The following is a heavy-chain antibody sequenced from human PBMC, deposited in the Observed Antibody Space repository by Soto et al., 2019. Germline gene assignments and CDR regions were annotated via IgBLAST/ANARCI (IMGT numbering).Heavy chain of an antibody. J-gene: IGHJ3*02. CDR1: GFTFISYW. CDR3: ARGYSSGWFQLGAFDI. D-gene: IGHD6-19*01. CDR2: INSDGSST. Sequence: LRLSCAASGFTFISYWMHWVRQGPVKGLVWVLRINSDGSSTSYADSVKGRFTISRDNAKNTLYLQMNSLRAEDTAVYYCARGYSSGWFQLGAFDIWGQGILVTVSS. V-gene: IGHV3-74*01.